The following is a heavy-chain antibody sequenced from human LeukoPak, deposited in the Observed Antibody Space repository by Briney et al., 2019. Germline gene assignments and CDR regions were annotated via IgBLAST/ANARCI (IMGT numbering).Heavy chain of an antibody. CDR2: ITPNSGAT. J-gene: IGHJ1*01. CDR1: GYTFTVYY. Sequence: ASVKVSFTASGYTFTVYYLHWVRPAPGQGLEWMGWITPNSGATNYALKFQGRVTMTRDTSISTAYMELSRLRSDDTAVYYCAMSPQRIIAAAAEYFQHWGQGTVVTVSS. D-gene: IGHD6-13*01. V-gene: IGHV1-2*02. CDR3: AMSPQRIIAAAAEYFQH.